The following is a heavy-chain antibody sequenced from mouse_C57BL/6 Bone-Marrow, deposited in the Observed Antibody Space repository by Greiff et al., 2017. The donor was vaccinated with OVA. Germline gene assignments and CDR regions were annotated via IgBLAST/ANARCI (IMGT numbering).Heavy chain of an antibody. CDR2: ISNGGGST. J-gene: IGHJ2*01. CDR1: GFTFSSYS. D-gene: IGHD1-1*01. CDR3: SRRPHYCCSNYVLGY. V-gene: IGHV5-12*01. Sequence: EVQLVESGGGLVKPGGSLKLSCAASGFTFSSYSMSWVRQTPEKRLEWVAYISNGGGSTYYPDTVKGRFTISRDNAKNTLYLQMSRLKSEDTAMNSCSRRPHYCCSNYVLGYWGQGTTVTVSS.